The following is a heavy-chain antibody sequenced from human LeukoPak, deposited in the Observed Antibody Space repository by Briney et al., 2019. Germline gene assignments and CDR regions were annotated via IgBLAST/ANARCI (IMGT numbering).Heavy chain of an antibody. CDR3: ATLTTRGGMDV. V-gene: IGHV4-4*02. Sequence: PSGTLSLTCVVSGGFMNSINWWSWVRQPPGKGLEWIGEIHQSGSTNYNPSLRSRVTISVDTSKNQFSLKLSSVTAADTAVYYCATLTTRGGMDVWGQGTTVTVSS. CDR1: GGFMNSINW. CDR2: IHQSGST. D-gene: IGHD4-11*01. J-gene: IGHJ6*02.